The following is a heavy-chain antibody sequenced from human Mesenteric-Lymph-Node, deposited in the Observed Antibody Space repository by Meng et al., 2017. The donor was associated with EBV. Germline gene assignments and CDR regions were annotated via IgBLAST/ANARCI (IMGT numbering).Heavy chain of an antibody. Sequence: QVEAGQAEAEVKEPGDPVKGPCKASGYIFTHDGINWVRQAPGQGIEWMGGISPYNGNTYSAQKFQGRVTMTTDTSTDTAYIELRSLRSDDTAVYSCARDGSGDGYTFDYWGQGTLVTVSS. CDR1: GYIFTHDG. J-gene: IGHJ4*02. CDR2: ISPYNGNT. CDR3: ARDGSGDGYTFDY. D-gene: IGHD5-24*01. V-gene: IGHV1-18*01.